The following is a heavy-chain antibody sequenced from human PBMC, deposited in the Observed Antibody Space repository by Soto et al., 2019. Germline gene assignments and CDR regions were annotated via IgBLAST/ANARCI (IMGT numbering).Heavy chain of an antibody. J-gene: IGHJ5*02. CDR1: GYTFTSYG. CDR2: ISAYNGNT. D-gene: IGHD2-8*01. Sequence: ASVKVSCKASGYTFTSYGISWVRQAPGQGLEWMGWISAYNGNTNYAQKIQGRVTMTTDTSTSTAYMELSSLRSEDTAVYYFARGYCTNGVCYSSSVAWFDPWGQGTLVTVSS. V-gene: IGHV1-18*01. CDR3: ARGYCTNGVCYSSSVAWFDP.